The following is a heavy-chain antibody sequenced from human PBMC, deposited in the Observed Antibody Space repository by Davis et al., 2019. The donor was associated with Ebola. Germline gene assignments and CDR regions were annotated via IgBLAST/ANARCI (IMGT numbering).Heavy chain of an antibody. CDR3: ARDPPLHLGELSPGYYFDY. Sequence: GESLKISCAASGFTFSSYEMNWVRQAPGKGLEWVSYISSSSSYIYYADSVKGRFTISRDNAKNSLYLQMNSLRAEDTAVYYCARDPPLHLGELSPGYYFDYWGQGTLVTVSS. CDR2: ISSSSSYI. J-gene: IGHJ4*02. V-gene: IGHV3-21*05. CDR1: GFTFSSYE. D-gene: IGHD3-16*02.